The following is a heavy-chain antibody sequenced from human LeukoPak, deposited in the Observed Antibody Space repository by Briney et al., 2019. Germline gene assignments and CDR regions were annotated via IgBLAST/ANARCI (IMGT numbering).Heavy chain of an antibody. D-gene: IGHD4-23*01. CDR1: AFSFSNYG. Sequence: GGSLRLSCAAFAFSFSNYGMHWVRQAPGKGLEWVAFIRYDGRNKYYADSVKGRFTISRDNSKNTLYLQMNSLRAEDTAVYYCAKTAGATTVVDYWGQGTLVTVSS. V-gene: IGHV3-30*02. CDR2: IRYDGRNK. J-gene: IGHJ4*02. CDR3: AKTAGATTVVDY.